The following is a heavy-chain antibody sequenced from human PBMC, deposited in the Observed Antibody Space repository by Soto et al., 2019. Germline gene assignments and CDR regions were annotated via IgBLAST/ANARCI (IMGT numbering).Heavy chain of an antibody. Sequence: GGSLRLSCAACGFTFSSYSMNWVRQAPGKGLEWVSSISSSSSHIYYATSVKGRFTISRENAKNSLYLQMNSLGAVDTAVYYCARWRISSPIPYGMDVWRQGTTVTVPS. CDR2: ISSSSSHI. CDR3: ARWRISSPIPYGMDV. D-gene: IGHD2-2*02. CDR1: GFTFSSYS. V-gene: IGHV3-21*01. J-gene: IGHJ6*02.